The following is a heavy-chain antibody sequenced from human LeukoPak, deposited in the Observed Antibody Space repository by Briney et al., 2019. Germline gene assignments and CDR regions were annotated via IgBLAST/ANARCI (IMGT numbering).Heavy chain of an antibody. Sequence: KASETLSLTCAVSGGSISSDGYSWSWIRQPPGKGLEWIGYIYESGRAFYNASLKSRVTMSVDRSKNQFSLNLHSVTAADTAVYYCGRRRDYDRSGYHAFDYWGQGALVTVSS. CDR1: GGSISSDGYS. CDR2: IYESGRA. D-gene: IGHD3-22*01. CDR3: GRRRDYDRSGYHAFDY. V-gene: IGHV4-30-2*01. J-gene: IGHJ4*02.